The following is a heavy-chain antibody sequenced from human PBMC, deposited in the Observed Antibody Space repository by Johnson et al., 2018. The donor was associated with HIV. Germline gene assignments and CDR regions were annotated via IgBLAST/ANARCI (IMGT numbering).Heavy chain of an antibody. CDR3: ARRSWAFDAFDI. CDR1: GFTFSDYY. D-gene: IGHD1-26*01. Sequence: QEQLVESGGGLVKPGGSLRLSCAASGFTFSDYYMSWIRQAPGKGLEWVSYISGGSTYFADSRKGRFTISRDNAKNTLYLQMNSLRAEDTAVYYCARRSWAFDAFDIWGQGTMVTVSS. V-gene: IGHV3-11*06. J-gene: IGHJ3*02. CDR2: ISGGST.